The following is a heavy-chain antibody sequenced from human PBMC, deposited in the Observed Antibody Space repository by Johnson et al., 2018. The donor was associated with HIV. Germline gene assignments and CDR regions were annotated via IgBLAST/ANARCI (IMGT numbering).Heavy chain of an antibody. J-gene: IGHJ3*02. V-gene: IGHV3-66*01. CDR2: IYSGGST. CDR3: ARGKLPAALRRGDAFDI. Sequence: VQLVESGGGVVQPGRSLRLSCVVSGFTVSSNYMSWVRQAPGKGLEWVSVIYSGGSTGYADSVKGRFTISRDTAKNSLYLQMNSLRAEDTALYYCARGKLPAALRRGDAFDIWGQGTMVTVSS. CDR1: GFTVSSNY. D-gene: IGHD2-2*01.